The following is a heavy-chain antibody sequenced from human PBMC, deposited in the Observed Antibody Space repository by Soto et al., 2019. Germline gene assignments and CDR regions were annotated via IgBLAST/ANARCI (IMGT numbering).Heavy chain of an antibody. CDR3: ARDLTETYGAYGMDV. D-gene: IGHD4-17*01. Sequence: SETLSLTCSVSGVSVSSGSYYWSWIRQPPGKGLEWIGCIYSTGSTKHNPSLKSRAIISVDTSKNQFSLKLTSVTAADTAAYYCARDLTETYGAYGMDVWGQGTTVTVSS. V-gene: IGHV4-61*01. CDR2: IYSTGST. J-gene: IGHJ6*02. CDR1: GVSVSSGSYY.